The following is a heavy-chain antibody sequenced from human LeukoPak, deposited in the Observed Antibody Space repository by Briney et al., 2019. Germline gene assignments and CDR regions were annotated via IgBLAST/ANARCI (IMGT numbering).Heavy chain of an antibody. CDR1: GFIFSTHA. V-gene: IGHV3-23*01. CDR2: ISVTGKES. J-gene: IGHJ5*02. Sequence: GGSLRLSCAASGFIFSTHAMRGGRQTRGKGGEGVSTISVTGKESYYGDSGKGGVNISRDNSKNTLYLQMHSLRVEDTALYYCADPPFDPWGQGTLVTVSS. CDR3: ADPPFDP.